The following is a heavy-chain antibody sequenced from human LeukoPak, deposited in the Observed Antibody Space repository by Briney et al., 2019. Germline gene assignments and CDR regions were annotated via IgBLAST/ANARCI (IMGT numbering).Heavy chain of an antibody. J-gene: IGHJ6*03. CDR1: GGSISSYY. D-gene: IGHD3-3*02. Sequence: SETLSLTCTVSGGSISSYYWSWLRQPPGKGLEWIGYIYYSGSTNYNPSLKSRVTISVDTSKNQFSLKLSSVTAADTAVYYCARAVGFLEWLPRMGGYYYYYMDVWGKGTTVTVSS. CDR3: ARAVGFLEWLPRMGGYYYYYMDV. CDR2: IYYSGST. V-gene: IGHV4-59*01.